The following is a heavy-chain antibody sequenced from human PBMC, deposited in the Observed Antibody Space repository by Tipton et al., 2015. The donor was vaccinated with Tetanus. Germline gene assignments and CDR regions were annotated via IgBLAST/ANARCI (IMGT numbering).Heavy chain of an antibody. CDR1: GGYF. D-gene: IGHD3-10*01. CDR3: ARGDYYGSGFDH. V-gene: IGHV4-34*01. J-gene: IGHJ4*02. CDR2: INRSRTI. Sequence: TLSLTCAVYGGYFWSWIRQSPGKGLEWIGEINRSRTINYNPSLRSRVTMSLDTSEKQFSLKLSSVTAADTASYYCARGDYYGSGFDHWGQGALVTVSS.